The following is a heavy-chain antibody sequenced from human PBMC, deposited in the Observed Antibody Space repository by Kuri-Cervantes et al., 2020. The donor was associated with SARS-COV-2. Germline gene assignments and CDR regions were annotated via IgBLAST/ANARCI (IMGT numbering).Heavy chain of an antibody. D-gene: IGHD3-3*01. J-gene: IGHJ6*02. CDR3: ARSSPRSITIFGVVTPYYCMDV. Sequence: GGSLRLSCAASGFTFSSYIMNWVRQAPGKGLEWVSYISSSSSTIYDADSVKGRFTISRDNANNSLYLQMNSLRDEDTAVYYCARSSPRSITIFGVVTPYYCMDVWGQGTTVTVSS. CDR1: GFTFSSYI. V-gene: IGHV3-48*02. CDR2: ISSSSSTI.